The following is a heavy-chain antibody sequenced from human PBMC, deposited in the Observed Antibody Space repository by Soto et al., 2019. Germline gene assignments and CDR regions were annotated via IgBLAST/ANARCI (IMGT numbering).Heavy chain of an antibody. CDR2: VYHSGTT. CDR3: ARGGGSYYIAY. Sequence: QVQLQESGPGLVKPSETLSLTCTVSGGSVSSGSYSWSWMRQPPGKGLEWIGYVYHSGTTNYNPSTKSQLTLSVAPSKNQFALKLSSVTAADTAVYYCARGGGSYYIAYWGQGTLVTVSS. J-gene: IGHJ4*02. D-gene: IGHD1-26*01. V-gene: IGHV4-61*01. CDR1: GGSVSSGSYS.